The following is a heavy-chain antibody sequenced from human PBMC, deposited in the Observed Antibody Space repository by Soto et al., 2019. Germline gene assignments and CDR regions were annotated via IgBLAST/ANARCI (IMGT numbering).Heavy chain of an antibody. Sequence: QVQLQESGPGLVKPSDTLSLTCAVSGYSISSSNWWGWIRQPPGKGLEWIGYIYYSGTTYYNPSLKSRVTLSVDMSKNQFSLKLTSVTAVDTAVYYCARREIQGPIDYWGQGTLVTVSS. CDR3: ARREIQGPIDY. D-gene: IGHD1-26*01. J-gene: IGHJ4*02. CDR2: IYYSGTT. CDR1: GYSISSSNW. V-gene: IGHV4-28*01.